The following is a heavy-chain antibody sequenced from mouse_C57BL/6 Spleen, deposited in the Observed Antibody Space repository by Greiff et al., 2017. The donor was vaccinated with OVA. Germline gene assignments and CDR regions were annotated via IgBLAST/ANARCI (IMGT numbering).Heavy chain of an antibody. D-gene: IGHD3-2*02. J-gene: IGHJ3*01. CDR3: ARLSSGYVGFAY. CDR1: GYTFTDYN. Sequence: VQLQQSGPELVKPGASVKIPCKASGYTFTDYNMDWVKQSHGKSLEWIGDINPNNGGTIYNQKFKGKATLTVDKSSSTAYMGLRSLTSEDTAVYYCARLSSGYVGFAYWGQGTLVTVSA. CDR2: INPNNGGT. V-gene: IGHV1-18*01.